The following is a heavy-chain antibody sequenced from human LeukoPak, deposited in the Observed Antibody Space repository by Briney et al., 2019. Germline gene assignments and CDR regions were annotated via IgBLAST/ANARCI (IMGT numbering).Heavy chain of an antibody. J-gene: IGHJ4*02. CDR3: ASDRGDGYNLGY. V-gene: IGHV4-59*01. D-gene: IGHD5-24*01. Sequence: SETLSLTCTVSGGSMSSYYWSWIRQPPGKGLEWIGYIFYSGTTNYNPSLESRVTISIDTSKNQFSLKVRSVTAADTAVYYCASDRGDGYNLGYWGQGTLVTVSS. CDR1: GGSMSSYY. CDR2: IFYSGTT.